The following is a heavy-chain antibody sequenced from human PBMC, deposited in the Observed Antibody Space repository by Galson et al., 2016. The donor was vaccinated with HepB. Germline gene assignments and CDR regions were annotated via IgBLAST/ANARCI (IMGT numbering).Heavy chain of an antibody. V-gene: IGHV1-46*01. D-gene: IGHD6-13*01. Sequence: SVKVSCKASGYTFTSYYMHWVRQAPGQGLEWMGIINPSGGSTSYAQKFQGRVNMTRDTSTSTVYMELSSLRSEDTAVYYCARDEAIAAGGRGGGMDVWGQGTTVTVSS. J-gene: IGHJ6*02. CDR2: INPSGGST. CDR3: ARDEAIAAGGRGGGMDV. CDR1: GYTFTSYY.